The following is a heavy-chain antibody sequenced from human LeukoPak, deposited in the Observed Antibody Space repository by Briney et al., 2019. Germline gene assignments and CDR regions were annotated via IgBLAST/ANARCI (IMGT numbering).Heavy chain of an antibody. V-gene: IGHV3-30*03. CDR1: GFTFSSYG. J-gene: IGHJ6*02. CDR3: AGVVVPAAMTYYGMDV. Sequence: GRSLRLSCAASGFTFSSYGMHWVRQAPGKRLEWVAVISYDGSNKYYADSVKGRFTISRDNSKNTLYLQMNSLRAEDTAVYYCAGVVVPAAMTYYGMDVWGQGTTVTVSS. CDR2: ISYDGSNK. D-gene: IGHD2-2*01.